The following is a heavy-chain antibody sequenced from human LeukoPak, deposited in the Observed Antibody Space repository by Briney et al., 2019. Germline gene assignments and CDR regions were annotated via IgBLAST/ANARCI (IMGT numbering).Heavy chain of an antibody. J-gene: IGHJ4*01. CDR1: GFSFSSFT. V-gene: IGHV3-21*06. CDR2: IAGSSGYI. Sequence: PGGSLRLSCAASGFSFSSFTMNWVRQAPGKGLEWVSSIAGSSGYISYADSVKGRFTISRDNAKNSLYLQMTSLTAEDTAVYYCARDRGAYCGGDCYLGFDYWGRGTLVTVSS. CDR3: ARDRGAYCGGDCYLGFDY. D-gene: IGHD2-21*02.